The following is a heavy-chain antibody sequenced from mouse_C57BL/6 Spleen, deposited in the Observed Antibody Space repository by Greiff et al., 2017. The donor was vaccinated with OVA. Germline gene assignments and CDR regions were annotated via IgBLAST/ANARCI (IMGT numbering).Heavy chain of an antibody. D-gene: IGHD1-1*01. CDR2: IDPSASYT. CDR1: GYTFTSYW. V-gene: IGHV1-50*01. Sequence: VKLQQPGAELVKPGASVKLSCKASGYTFTSYWMPWVKQRPGQGLAWIGEIDPSASYTNYNQKVKGQATLTVDTSSSTAYMQLSSLTSEDSAVYYSARSTINYGSSYYAMDYWGQGTSVTVSS. J-gene: IGHJ4*01. CDR3: ARSTINYGSSYYAMDY.